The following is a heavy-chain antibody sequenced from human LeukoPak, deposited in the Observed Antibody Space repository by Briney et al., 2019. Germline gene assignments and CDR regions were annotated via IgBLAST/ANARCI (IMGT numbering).Heavy chain of an antibody. D-gene: IGHD3-3*01. V-gene: IGHV3-33*01. CDR2: IWYDGSNK. Sequence: GGSLRLSCAASGFTFNSYGMHWVRQAPGKGLEWVAVIWYDGSNKYYADSVKGRFTISRDNSKNTLYLQMNSLRAEDTAVYYCARTAGVDFWSGYPYYFDYWGQGTLVTVSS. J-gene: IGHJ4*02. CDR3: ARTAGVDFWSGYPYYFDY. CDR1: GFTFNSYG.